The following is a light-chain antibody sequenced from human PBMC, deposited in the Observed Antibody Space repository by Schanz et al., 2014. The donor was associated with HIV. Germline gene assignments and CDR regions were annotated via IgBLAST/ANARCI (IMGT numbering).Light chain of an antibody. J-gene: IGKJ4*01. CDR3: QQRSNWPPLT. CDR1: HSVDSY. Sequence: EIVLTQSPPTLSLSPGERATLSCRASHSVDSYLVWYQQKPGQAPRLLIYDASNRAAGIPARFSGSGSGTDFTLTISSLEPEDFAVYYCQQRSNWPPLTFGGGTKVELK. CDR2: DAS. V-gene: IGKV3-11*01.